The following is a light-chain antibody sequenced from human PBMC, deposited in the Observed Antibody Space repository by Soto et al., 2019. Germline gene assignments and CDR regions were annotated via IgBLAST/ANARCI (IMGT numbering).Light chain of an antibody. CDR3: QQYYTTPLT. CDR1: QRIASN. J-gene: IGKJ4*01. CDR2: GAS. Sequence: IVITQSAATRSVAPGEGATLSCRASQRIASNFAWYQQKPGQAPRLLIYGASTRATGIPARFSGSGSGTDFTLTISSLQAADMAVYYCQQYYTTPLTFGGGTKVDIK. V-gene: IGKV3-15*01.